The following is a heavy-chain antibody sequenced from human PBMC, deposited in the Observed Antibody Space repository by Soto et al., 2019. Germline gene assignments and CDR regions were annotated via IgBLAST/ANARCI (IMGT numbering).Heavy chain of an antibody. V-gene: IGHV1-18*01. D-gene: IGHD2-15*01. J-gene: IGHJ3*02. Sequence: QVQLVQSGAEVKKPGASVKVSCKASGYTFTSYGINWVRQAPGQGLDWLGWISAYNGNTNYAQQLQGRVSMTTDTTTTTAYMELRSLKSDDTAVYDGARDIYSNPLRGEACDIWGQGTMFAVSS. CDR3: ARDIYSNPLRGEACDI. CDR2: ISAYNGNT. CDR1: GYTFTSYG.